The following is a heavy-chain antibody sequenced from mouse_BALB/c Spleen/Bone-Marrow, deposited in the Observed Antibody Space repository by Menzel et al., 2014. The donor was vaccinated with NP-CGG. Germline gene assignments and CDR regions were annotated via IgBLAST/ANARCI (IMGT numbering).Heavy chain of an antibody. CDR2: IWGDGST. J-gene: IGHJ1*01. CDR1: GFSLTGYG. V-gene: IGHV2-6-7*01. D-gene: IGHD2-13*01. CDR3: ARDRRGLRYFDV. Sequence: VNVVESGPGLVAPSQSLSITCTVSGFSLTGYGVNWVRQPPGKGLEWLGKIWGDGSTDYNSPLKSRLSIIKDNSKSQVFLKMNSPQTDDTARYYCARDRRGLRYFDVWGAGTTVTVSS.